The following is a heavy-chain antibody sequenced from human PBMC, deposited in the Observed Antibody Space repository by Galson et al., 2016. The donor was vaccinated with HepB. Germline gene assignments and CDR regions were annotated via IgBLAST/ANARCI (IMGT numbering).Heavy chain of an antibody. Sequence: ATLSLTCSVSGGSISSGSYFWGWIRQPPGKGLEWIGSIYYGGSPYYNPSLRSRVTISVDTSKNQFSLKLSSVTAADTALYSCARHGGGYCSSATCFTGAIDYWGQGTLVTVSS. CDR1: GGSISSGSYF. CDR2: IYYGGSP. CDR3: ARHGGGYCSSATCFTGAIDY. D-gene: IGHD2-2*02. J-gene: IGHJ4*02. V-gene: IGHV4-39*01.